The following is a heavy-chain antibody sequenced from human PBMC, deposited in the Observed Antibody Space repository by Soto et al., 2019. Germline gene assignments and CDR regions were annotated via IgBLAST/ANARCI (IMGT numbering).Heavy chain of an antibody. CDR2: ISGSGATT. CDR1: EFTFSSYA. J-gene: IGHJ3*02. V-gene: IGHV3-23*01. D-gene: IGHD4-4*01. Sequence: ELQLLESGGGLVQPGGSLRLSCVASEFTFSSYAMSWVRQAPGKGLEWVSAISGSGATTYYADSVKGRFAVSRDNSKSTLYLQMTSLRDEDTAVYYCAKVPTGELATVFQAFDIWGQGTMVTVSS. CDR3: AKVPTGELATVFQAFDI.